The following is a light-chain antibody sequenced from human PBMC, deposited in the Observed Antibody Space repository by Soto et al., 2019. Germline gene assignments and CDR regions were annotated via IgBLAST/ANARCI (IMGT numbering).Light chain of an antibody. CDR1: QTISTW. Sequence: DIQVTQSPPTLSASVGDRVTITCRASQTISTWMAWYQQKPGKAPKLLVYDASTLQSGVASRFSGSGSGTEFTLIISGLQPDDSATYYCLQDYSYPWTFGQGTKVDI. V-gene: IGKV1-5*01. CDR2: DAS. CDR3: LQDYSYPWT. J-gene: IGKJ1*01.